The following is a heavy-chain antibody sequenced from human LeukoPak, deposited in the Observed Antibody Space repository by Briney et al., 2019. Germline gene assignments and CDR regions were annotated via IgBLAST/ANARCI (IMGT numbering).Heavy chain of an antibody. CDR2: ISSSSSYI. J-gene: IGHJ3*02. D-gene: IGHD3-10*01. V-gene: IGHV3-21*01. CDR1: GFTFSSYS. CDR3: ARAKLWFGELLYAFDI. Sequence: GGSLRLSCAASGFTFSSYSMNWVRQAPGKGLEWVSSISSSSSYIYYADSVKGRFTISRDNAKSSLYLQMNSLRAEDTAVYYCARAKLWFGELLYAFDIWGQGTMVTVSS.